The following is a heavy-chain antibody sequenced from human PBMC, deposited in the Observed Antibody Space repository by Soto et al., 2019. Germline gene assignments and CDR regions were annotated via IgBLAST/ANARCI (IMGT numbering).Heavy chain of an antibody. D-gene: IGHD3-10*01. CDR2: IYYTGIT. Sequence: KSSETLSLTCTVSGGSISGYYWTLIRQPPGKGLEWIGYIYYTGITNYNPSLETRLTISVDTSKNQFSLKVNSVTAADTAVYYCARDLWFGGIYYGMDVSGQGTTFTVSS. CDR1: GGSISGYY. V-gene: IGHV4-59*01. J-gene: IGHJ6*02. CDR3: ARDLWFGGIYYGMDV.